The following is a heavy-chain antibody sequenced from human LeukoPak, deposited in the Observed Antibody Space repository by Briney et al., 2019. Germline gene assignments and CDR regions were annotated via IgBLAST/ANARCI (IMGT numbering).Heavy chain of an antibody. CDR1: GGSISSGGYY. CDR3: ARVIEDCSGGSCTNALDI. J-gene: IGHJ3*02. Sequence: SETLSLNCSVSGGSISSGGYYWSWIRQHPGKGLEWIGYIYYSGSTYYNPSLTSRVTISVDTSKNQFSLKLSSVTAADTAVYYCARVIEDCSGGSCTNALDIWGQGTMVTVSS. CDR2: IYYSGST. V-gene: IGHV4-31*03. D-gene: IGHD2-15*01.